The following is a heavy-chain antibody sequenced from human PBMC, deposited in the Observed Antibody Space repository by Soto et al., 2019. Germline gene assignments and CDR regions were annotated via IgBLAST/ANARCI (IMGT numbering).Heavy chain of an antibody. CDR2: IIPIFGTA. CDR3: ARDRDSSGYQYAFDI. V-gene: IGHV1-69*01. J-gene: IGHJ3*02. D-gene: IGHD3-22*01. Sequence: QVQLVQSGAEVKKPGSSVKVSCKASGGTFSSCAISWVRQAPGQGLEWMGGIIPIFGTANYAQKFQGRVTITADESTNTAYMDLSSLRSDDTAVYYSARDRDSSGYQYAFDIWGQGTMVTASS. CDR1: GGTFSSCA.